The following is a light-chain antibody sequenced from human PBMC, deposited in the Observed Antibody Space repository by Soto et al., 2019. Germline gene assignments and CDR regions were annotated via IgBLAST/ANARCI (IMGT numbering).Light chain of an antibody. Sequence: EIVMTHSPATLSVSPGERATLSFRPSQSVSINLAWYQQKPGQAPRLLIYGASTRATGIPARFSGSGSGAEFTLTISGLQSEDFAVYYCQQYNNWPQTFGQGTKVDIK. V-gene: IGKV3-15*01. CDR1: QSVSIN. CDR3: QQYNNWPQT. J-gene: IGKJ1*01. CDR2: GAS.